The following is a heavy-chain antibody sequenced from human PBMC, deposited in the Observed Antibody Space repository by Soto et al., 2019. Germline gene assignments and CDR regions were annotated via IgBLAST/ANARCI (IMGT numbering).Heavy chain of an antibody. J-gene: IGHJ4*02. CDR2: IIPSFGTT. CDR3: AGGAGPDLVAYDEWYYFDY. Sequence: GASVKVSCKASGDTFSSYAISWVRQAPGQGLEWMGVIIPSFGTTNYAQKFQGRVTITTDKSTSTAYMELSSLRSEDTAVYYCAGGAGPDLVAYDEWYYFDYWGQGTLVTVSS. V-gene: IGHV1-69*05. CDR1: GDTFSSYA. D-gene: IGHD5-12*01.